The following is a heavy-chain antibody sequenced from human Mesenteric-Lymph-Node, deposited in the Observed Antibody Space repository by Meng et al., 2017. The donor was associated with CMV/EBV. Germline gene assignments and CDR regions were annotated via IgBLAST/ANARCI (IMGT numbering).Heavy chain of an antibody. CDR3: ARDRGTGSYSWFDP. Sequence: DTVASNSAAWNWIRQSPARGLEWLGRTYYRSKWYNDYAVSVKSRITISPDTSKNQFSLQLNSVTPEDTAVYYCARDRGTGSYSWFDPWGQGTLVTVSS. J-gene: IGHJ5*02. V-gene: IGHV6-1*01. CDR2: TYYRSKWYN. D-gene: IGHD1-26*01. CDR1: DTVASNSAA.